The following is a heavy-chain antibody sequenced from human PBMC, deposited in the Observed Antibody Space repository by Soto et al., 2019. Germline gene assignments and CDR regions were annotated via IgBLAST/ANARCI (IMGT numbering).Heavy chain of an antibody. J-gene: IGHJ6*02. CDR3: ARDGGYGSGSFYYYYYGMDA. CDR1: GFTFSSYW. Sequence: PGGSLRLSCAASGFTFSSYWMSWVRQAPGKGLEWVANIKQDGSEKYYVDSVKGRFTISRDNAKNSLYLQMNSLRAEDTAVYYCARDGGYGSGSFYYYYYGMDAWGQGTTVTVSS. D-gene: IGHD3-10*01. V-gene: IGHV3-7*01. CDR2: IKQDGSEK.